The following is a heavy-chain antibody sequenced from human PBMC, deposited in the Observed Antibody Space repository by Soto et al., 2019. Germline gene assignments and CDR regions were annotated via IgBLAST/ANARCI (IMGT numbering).Heavy chain of an antibody. CDR2: INHSGTT. V-gene: IGHV4-34*01. CDR3: GRGRGEFDA. CDR1: GASLSDNY. Sequence: SETLSLTCAVYGASLSDNYCNWLRQPPGKGLEWMGEINHSGTTNYNPSLRSRVTISIDTSKNQLSLNLRSVSAADTAVYYCGRGRGEFDAWGQGTPVTVSS. J-gene: IGHJ5*02. D-gene: IGHD2-21*01.